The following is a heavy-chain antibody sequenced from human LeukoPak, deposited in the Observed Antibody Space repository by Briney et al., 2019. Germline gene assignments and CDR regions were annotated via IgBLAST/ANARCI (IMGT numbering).Heavy chain of an antibody. CDR1: GFTFSSHS. J-gene: IGHJ4*02. CDR3: AKDRDYGKDFDY. V-gene: IGHV3-23*01. D-gene: IGHD4-17*01. Sequence: GGSLRLSCAASGFTFSSHSMSWVRQAPGKGLEWVSAISGSGGSTYYADSVKGRFTISRDNSKNTLYLQMNSLRAEDTAVYYCAKDRDYGKDFDYWGQGTLVTVSS. CDR2: ISGSGGST.